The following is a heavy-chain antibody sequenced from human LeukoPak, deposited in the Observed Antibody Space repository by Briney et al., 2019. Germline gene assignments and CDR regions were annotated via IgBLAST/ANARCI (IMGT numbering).Heavy chain of an antibody. CDR3: AREGYYYDSSGHPDY. Sequence: GGSLRLSCAASGFAFSSYSMNWVRQAPGKGLEWVSYISSSSSTIYYADSVKGRFTISRDNAKNSLYLQMNSLRAEDTAVYYCAREGYYYDSSGHPDYWGQGTLVTVSS. J-gene: IGHJ4*02. V-gene: IGHV3-48*04. CDR1: GFAFSSYS. D-gene: IGHD3-22*01. CDR2: ISSSSSTI.